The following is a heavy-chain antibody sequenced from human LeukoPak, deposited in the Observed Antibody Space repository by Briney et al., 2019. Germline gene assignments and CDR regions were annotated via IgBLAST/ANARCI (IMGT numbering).Heavy chain of an antibody. CDR2: IYTSGST. D-gene: IGHD3-10*01. Sequence: SETLSLTCTVSGGSISSGSYYWSWIRQPAGKGLEWNGRIYTSGSTNYNPSLKSRVTISVDTSKNQFSLKLSSVTAADTAVYYCARTVGDGSGSYLYYYYYMDVWGKGTTVTVSS. J-gene: IGHJ6*03. CDR3: ARTVGDGSGSYLYYYYYMDV. CDR1: GGSISSGSYY. V-gene: IGHV4-61*02.